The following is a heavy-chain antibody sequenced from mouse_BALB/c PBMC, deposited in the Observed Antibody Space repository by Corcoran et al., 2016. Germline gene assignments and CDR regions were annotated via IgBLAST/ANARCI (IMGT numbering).Heavy chain of an antibody. D-gene: IGHD4-1*01. Sequence: EEQLQQSGEELVKRGAAVKSSCTATGFNIIDNSMHGVKQRREQCLEWIGRIDPANGNTKYDPKFQGQATITADTSSNTAYLQLSSLTSEDTAVYYCANWDWYFDVWGAGTTVTVSS. J-gene: IGHJ1*01. CDR3: ANWDWYFDV. CDR2: IDPANGNT. V-gene: IGHV14-3*02. CDR1: GFNIIDNS.